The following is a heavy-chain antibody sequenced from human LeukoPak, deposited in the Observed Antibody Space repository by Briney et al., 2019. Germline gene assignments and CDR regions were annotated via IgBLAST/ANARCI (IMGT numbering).Heavy chain of an antibody. CDR1: GFTFSSYW. Sequence: GGSLRLSCAASGFTFSSYWMSWVRQAPGKGLEWVAVISYDGSNKYYADSVKGRFTISRDNSKNTLYLQMNSLRAEDTAVYYCAKIGVSDDYNLDFWGQGTLVTVSS. CDR3: AKIGVSDDYNLDF. CDR2: ISYDGSNK. V-gene: IGHV3-30*18. J-gene: IGHJ4*02. D-gene: IGHD5-24*01.